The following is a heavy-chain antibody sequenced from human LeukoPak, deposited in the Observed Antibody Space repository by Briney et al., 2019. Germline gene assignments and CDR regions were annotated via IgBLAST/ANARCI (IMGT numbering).Heavy chain of an antibody. CDR2: INPNGDTT. Sequence: GGSLRLSCAASGFTFSTYAMHWVRQAPGKGLEFVSAINPNGDTTFYANSVRDRFTISRDNSKNTLYLQMGSLRPEDMAVYYCAREMLGMSHYSEYWGQGTLVTVSS. CDR1: GFTFSTYA. J-gene: IGHJ4*02. V-gene: IGHV3-64*01. D-gene: IGHD7-27*01. CDR3: AREMLGMSHYSEY.